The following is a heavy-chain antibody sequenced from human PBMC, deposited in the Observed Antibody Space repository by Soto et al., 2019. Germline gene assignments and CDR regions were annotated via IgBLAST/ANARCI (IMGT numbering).Heavy chain of an antibody. CDR3: ASALFGPYYYYSHLDV. Sequence: EVQLVESGGGLVQPGGSLRLSCAASGCTFSSYEMNWVRQAPGKGLEWVSYISHSGSTTSYADSVMGRFTISRDYAKNSLYLQMHSVRAEDTAIYFCASALFGPYYYYSHLDVWGQGTKVTVSS. J-gene: IGHJ6*02. CDR2: ISHSGSTT. CDR1: GCTFSSYE. D-gene: IGHD3-16*01. V-gene: IGHV3-48*03.